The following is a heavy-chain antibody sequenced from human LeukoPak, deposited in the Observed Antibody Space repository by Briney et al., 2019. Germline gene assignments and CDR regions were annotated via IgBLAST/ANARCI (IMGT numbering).Heavy chain of an antibody. CDR1: GYSISSGYY. CDR3: ARTPVGRDGYNSAFDI. Sequence: SETLSLTCAVSGYSISSGYYWGWIRQPPGKGLEWIGSIYHSGSTYYNPSLKSRVTTSVDTSKNQFSLKLSSVTAADTAVYYCARTPVGRDGYNSAFDIWGQGTMVTVSS. CDR2: IYHSGST. D-gene: IGHD5-24*01. J-gene: IGHJ3*02. V-gene: IGHV4-38-2*01.